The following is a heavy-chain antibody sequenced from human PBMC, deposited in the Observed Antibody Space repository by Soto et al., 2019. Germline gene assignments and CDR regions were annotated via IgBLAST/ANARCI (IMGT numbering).Heavy chain of an antibody. CDR1: GFTFDDYA. Sequence: PGGSLRLSCAASGFTFDDYAMHWVRQAPGKGLERVSGISWNSGSIGYADSVKGRFTISRDNAKNSLYLQMNSLRAEDTVLYYCAKDMGCISTSCYSLFYYYGMDVWGQGT. CDR2: ISWNSGSI. CDR3: AKDMGCISTSCYSLFYYYGMDV. V-gene: IGHV3-9*01. J-gene: IGHJ6*02. D-gene: IGHD2-2*02.